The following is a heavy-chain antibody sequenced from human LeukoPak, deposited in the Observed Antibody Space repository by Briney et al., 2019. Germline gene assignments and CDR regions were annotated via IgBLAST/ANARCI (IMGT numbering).Heavy chain of an antibody. D-gene: IGHD5-12*01. J-gene: IGHJ4*02. CDR1: GGSMSSYY. CDR3: ARGGYDHDDY. Sequence: SETLSLTCTVSGGSMSSYYWSWIRQPAGKGLGWIGRIYTSGSTNYNPSLKSRVTMSVDTSKNQFSLKLSSVTAADTAVYYCARGGYDHDDYWGQGTLVTVSS. CDR2: IYTSGST. V-gene: IGHV4-4*07.